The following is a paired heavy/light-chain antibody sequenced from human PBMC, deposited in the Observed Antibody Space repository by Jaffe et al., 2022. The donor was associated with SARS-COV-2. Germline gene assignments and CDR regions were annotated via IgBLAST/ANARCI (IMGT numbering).Heavy chain of an antibody. CDR3: ATDASGTYLDY. V-gene: IGHV4-61*01. CDR1: GGSVSSGTYY. CDR2: SHNSGST. J-gene: IGHJ4*02. D-gene: IGHD1-26*01. Sequence: QTQLQESGPRLVKPSETLSLTCTVSGGSVSSGTYYRSWIRQPPGKGLEWIGYSHNSGSTYYNPSLGSRVTISVDTSRNEFSLILTSVTTADTAMYYCATDASGTYLDYWGQGILVTVSS.
Light chain of an antibody. V-gene: IGKV3-11*01. CDR3: QQRSSWPWT. CDR2: DAS. J-gene: IGKJ1*01. CDR1: QSVGNS. Sequence: EIMLTQSPATLSSSPGERATLSCRASQSVGNSLGWYQQKPGRAPRLLIYDASNRPTGIPARFSGSGFGTDFTLTISSLEPEDFAVYYCQQRSSWPWTFGQGTKVEIK.